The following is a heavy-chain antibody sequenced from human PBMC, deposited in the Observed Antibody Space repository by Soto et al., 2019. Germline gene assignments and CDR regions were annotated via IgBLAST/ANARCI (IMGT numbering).Heavy chain of an antibody. V-gene: IGHV3-48*03. CDR2: ISTSGSTI. J-gene: IGHJ3*02. CDR3: ARERNYFDSSGYHDAFDI. D-gene: IGHD3-22*01. Sequence: PGGSLRLSCAASGFTFSSYEMNWVRQAPGKGLEWVSYISTSGSTIYYADSVKGRFTISRDNAKNSLYLQMNSLRAEDTAVYYCARERNYFDSSGYHDAFDIWGQGIMVTVSS. CDR1: GFTFSSYE.